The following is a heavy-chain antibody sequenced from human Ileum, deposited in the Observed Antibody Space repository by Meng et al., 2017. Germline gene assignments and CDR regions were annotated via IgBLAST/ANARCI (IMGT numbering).Heavy chain of an antibody. Sequence: EVQLVESGGGLVQPGGSLRLSCAASGFTFSNYWMHWVRQGPGKGLVWVSRINRDGTSTSYADSLEGRFSISRDNAKNTLYLQMNNLRPEDTAVYYCSRDLSSEWELVGWGQGTLVTVSS. J-gene: IGHJ4*02. D-gene: IGHD1-26*01. CDR2: INRDGTST. CDR1: GFTFSNYW. V-gene: IGHV3-74*01. CDR3: SRDLSSEWELVG.